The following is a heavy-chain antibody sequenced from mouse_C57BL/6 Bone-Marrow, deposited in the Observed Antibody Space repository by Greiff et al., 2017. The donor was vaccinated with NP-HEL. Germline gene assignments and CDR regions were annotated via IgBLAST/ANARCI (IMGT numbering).Heavy chain of an antibody. Sequence: VQLQQSGPELVKPGASAKISCKASGYTFTDYYMNWVKQSHGKSLEWIGDINPNNGGTSYNQKFKGKATLTVDKSSSTAYMELRSLTSEDSAVYYCARRDYDSAWFAYWGQGTLVTVSA. D-gene: IGHD2-4*01. CDR3: ARRDYDSAWFAY. CDR2: INPNNGGT. V-gene: IGHV1-26*01. CDR1: GYTFTDYY. J-gene: IGHJ3*01.